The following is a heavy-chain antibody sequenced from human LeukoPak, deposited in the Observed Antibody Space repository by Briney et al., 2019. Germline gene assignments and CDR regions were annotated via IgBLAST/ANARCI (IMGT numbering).Heavy chain of an antibody. CDR3: AREGGITMVPSLDY. Sequence: SVKVSCKASGGTFSSYAISWVRQAPGQGLEWMGRIIPILGIANYAQKFQGRVTITADKSTSTAYMELSSLRSEDTVVYYCAREGGITMVPSLDYWGQGTLVTVSS. CDR2: IIPILGIA. CDR1: GGTFSSYA. D-gene: IGHD3-10*01. V-gene: IGHV1-69*04. J-gene: IGHJ4*02.